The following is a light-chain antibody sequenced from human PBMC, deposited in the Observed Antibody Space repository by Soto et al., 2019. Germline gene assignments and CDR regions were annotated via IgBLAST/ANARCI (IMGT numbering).Light chain of an antibody. CDR3: SSYEGNYVYG. J-gene: IGLJ1*01. Sequence: QSALTQPRSVSGSPGQSGTIPCTGTSSDVGGCNNVSWHQRHAGKGPKLIIYNVSERPSGVPDRLSASKAGNTASLTISGLRAGDGTAPYRSSYEGNYVYGFGSGTKVTVL. V-gene: IGLV2-11*01. CDR1: SSDVGGCNN. CDR2: NVS.